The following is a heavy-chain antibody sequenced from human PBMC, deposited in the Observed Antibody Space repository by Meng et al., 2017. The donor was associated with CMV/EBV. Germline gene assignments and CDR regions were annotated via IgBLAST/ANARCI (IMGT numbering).Heavy chain of an antibody. CDR3: AKPLYYDFWSGSGDHFDI. Sequence: GESLKISCATSGFIFSNYWIHWVRQAPGKGLNWVARINEDGSATTYADSVRGRFFVSRDNAKNTLYLQMNSLRAEDTAVYYCAKPLYYDFWSGSGDHFDIWGQGTMVTVSS. CDR2: INEDGSAT. D-gene: IGHD3-3*01. J-gene: IGHJ3*02. CDR1: GFIFSNYW. V-gene: IGHV3-74*01.